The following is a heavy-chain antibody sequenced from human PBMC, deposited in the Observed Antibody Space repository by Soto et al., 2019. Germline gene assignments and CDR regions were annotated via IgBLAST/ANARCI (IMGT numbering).Heavy chain of an antibody. D-gene: IGHD2-21*02. Sequence: QLQLQESGPGLVKPSETLSLTCIVSGGSISSSSYYWGWIHQPPGKGLEWIGSIYYSGSTYYNPSLKSRVTISVDTSKNQFSLKLSSVTAADTAVYYCARRSWGDWEEFDPWGQGTLVTVSS. J-gene: IGHJ5*02. V-gene: IGHV4-39*01. CDR3: ARRSWGDWEEFDP. CDR1: GGSISSSSYY. CDR2: IYYSGST.